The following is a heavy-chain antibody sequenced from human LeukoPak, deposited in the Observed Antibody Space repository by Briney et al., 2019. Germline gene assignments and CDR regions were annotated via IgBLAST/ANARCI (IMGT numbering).Heavy chain of an antibody. J-gene: IGHJ4*02. CDR1: GGTFSNYA. D-gene: IGHD6-6*01. Sequence: ASVKVSCKASGGTFSNYAISWVRQAPGQGLEWMGGIIPDFGPANYAQKFQGRVTITTDESTSTAYMELSSLRSEDTAVYYCARAGGASSSSEVYWGQGTLVTVSS. CDR3: ARAGGASSSSEVY. V-gene: IGHV1-69*05. CDR2: IIPDFGPA.